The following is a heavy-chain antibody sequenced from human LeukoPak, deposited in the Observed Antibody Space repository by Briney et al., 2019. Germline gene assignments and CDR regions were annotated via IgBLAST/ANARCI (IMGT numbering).Heavy chain of an antibody. CDR3: AGRGLSTGWTFDY. Sequence: SETLSLTCSVSGGSISTYYWSWIRQPAGKGLEWIAQIHTSGSTNFNPSLKSRVSISMDTPNNQFSLMISSVTAADTAIYYCAGRGLSTGWTFDYWGHGTLVTVSS. CDR1: GGSISTYY. V-gene: IGHV4-4*07. CDR2: IHTSGST. J-gene: IGHJ4*01. D-gene: IGHD6-19*01.